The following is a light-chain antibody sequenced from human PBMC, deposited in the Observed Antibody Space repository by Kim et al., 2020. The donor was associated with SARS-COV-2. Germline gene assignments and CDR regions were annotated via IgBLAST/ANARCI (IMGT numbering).Light chain of an antibody. CDR3: SSYTSSSTFVV. Sequence: QSVTISCTGTSSDVGGYNYVSWYQQHPGKAPKLMIYAVSKRPSGVSNRFSGSKSGNTASLTISGLQAEDEADYYCSSYTSSSTFVVFGGGTQLTVL. J-gene: IGLJ2*01. V-gene: IGLV2-14*04. CDR1: SSDVGGYNY. CDR2: AVS.